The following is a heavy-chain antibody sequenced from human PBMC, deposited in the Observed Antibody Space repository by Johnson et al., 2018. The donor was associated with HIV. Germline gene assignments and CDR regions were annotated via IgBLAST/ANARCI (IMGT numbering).Heavy chain of an antibody. CDR1: GFTFGDYA. V-gene: IGHV3-49*04. J-gene: IGHJ3*02. CDR2: IRSKAYGGTT. CDR3: TRGEYRRAVVGAFDI. D-gene: IGHD3-22*01. Sequence: VQLVESGGGLVQPGRSLRLSCTASGFTFGDYAMSWVRQAPGKGLEWVGFIRSKAYGGTTDYAASVKGSFTISRDDPKSIAYLQMNSLKTEDTAVYYCTRGEYRRAVVGAFDIWGQGTMVTVSS.